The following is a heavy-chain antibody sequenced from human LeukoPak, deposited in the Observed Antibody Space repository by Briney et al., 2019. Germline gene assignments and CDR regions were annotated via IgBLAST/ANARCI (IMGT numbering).Heavy chain of an antibody. D-gene: IGHD6-13*01. J-gene: IGHJ4*02. Sequence: GASVKVSCKASGGTFSSYAISWVRQAPGQGLEWMGGIIPIFGTANYAQKFQGRVTITADESTSTAYMELSSLRSEDTAVYYCAITGYSSSWYEGHWGQGTLVTVSS. CDR3: AITGYSSSWYEGH. V-gene: IGHV1-69*13. CDR2: IIPIFGTA. CDR1: GGTFSSYA.